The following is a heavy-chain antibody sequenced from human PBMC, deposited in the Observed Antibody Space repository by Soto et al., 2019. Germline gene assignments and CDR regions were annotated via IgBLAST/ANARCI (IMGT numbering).Heavy chain of an antibody. CDR1: GGTFSSYA. J-gene: IGHJ6*02. D-gene: IGHD2-2*01. Sequence: SVKVSCKASGGTFSSYAISWVRQAPGQGLEWMGGIIPIFGTANYAQKFQGRVTITADKSTSTAYMELSSLRSEDTAVYYCASSSLNDIVVVPALYYYYGMDVWGQGTTVTVSS. V-gene: IGHV1-69*06. CDR2: IIPIFGTA. CDR3: ASSSLNDIVVVPALYYYYGMDV.